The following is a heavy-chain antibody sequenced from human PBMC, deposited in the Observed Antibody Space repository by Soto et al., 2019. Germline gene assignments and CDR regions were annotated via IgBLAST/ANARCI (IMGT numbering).Heavy chain of an antibody. V-gene: IGHV1-69*01. D-gene: IGHD3-16*01. CDR1: GGIFRRYA. CDR2: IVPIFGTT. CDR3: ARPDEGSYSSNHHYYYALDV. Sequence: QVQLLQSGAEVKKPGSSVKVSCTVSGGIFRRYAISWVRQAPGQGLEWLGGIVPIFGTTNYAQKFQGRVTITADESTSTAYMDLSSLQSDDTAVYYCARPDEGSYSSNHHYYYALDVWGQGTTVTVSS. J-gene: IGHJ6*02.